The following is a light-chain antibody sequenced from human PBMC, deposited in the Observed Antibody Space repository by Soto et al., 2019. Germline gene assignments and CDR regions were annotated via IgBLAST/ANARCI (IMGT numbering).Light chain of an antibody. CDR2: GAS. J-gene: IGKJ5*01. CDR3: QQYRSWPT. CDR1: QSVSRN. Sequence: IVMTQSPATLSVSPGDRATLSCRASQSVSRNLAWYQQRPGQAPRLLISGASTRATGIAARFSGSGSGREFTLTISSLQSEVSALYYRQQYRSWPTVGHGKRLEIX. V-gene: IGKV3-15*01.